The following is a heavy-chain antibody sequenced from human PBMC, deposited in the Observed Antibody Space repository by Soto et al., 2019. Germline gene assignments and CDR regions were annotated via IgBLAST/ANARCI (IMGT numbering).Heavy chain of an antibody. Sequence: GGSLRLSCAASGFTFSGSAMHWVRQASGKGLEWVGRIRSKANSYATAYAASVKGRFTISRDDSKNTAYLQMNSLKTEVTAVYYWTSHYGSGRDLDYWGQGTLVTVSS. D-gene: IGHD3-10*01. J-gene: IGHJ4*02. CDR1: GFTFSGSA. CDR3: TSHYGSGRDLDY. CDR2: IRSKANSYAT. V-gene: IGHV3-73*01.